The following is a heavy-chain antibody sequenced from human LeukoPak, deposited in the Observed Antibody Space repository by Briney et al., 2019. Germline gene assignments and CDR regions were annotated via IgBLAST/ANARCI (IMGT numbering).Heavy chain of an antibody. CDR1: GFIFKNYA. V-gene: IGHV3-9*03. Sequence: TGGSLRLSCAASGFIFKNYAMHWVRQAPGKGLEWVSGTSWNSGNIGYADSVKGRFTISRDNAKNSLYLQMNSLRAEDMALYYCAKGGGLRDAFDIWGQGTMVTVSS. D-gene: IGHD3-10*01. CDR2: TSWNSGNI. J-gene: IGHJ3*02. CDR3: AKGGGLRDAFDI.